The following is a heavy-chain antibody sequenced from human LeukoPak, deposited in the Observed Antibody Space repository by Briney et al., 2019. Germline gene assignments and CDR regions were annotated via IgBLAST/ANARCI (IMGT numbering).Heavy chain of an antibody. CDR2: ISSSSSTI. CDR3: AREFGYGVPDAFDI. V-gene: IGHV3-48*01. D-gene: IGHD4-17*01. J-gene: IGHJ3*02. CDR1: GFTFSSYS. Sequence: PGGSLRLSCAASGFTFSSYSMNWVRQAPGKGLEWVSYISSSSSTIYYADSVKGRFTISRDNAKNSLYLQMNSLRAEDTAVHYCAREFGYGVPDAFDIWGQGTMVTVSS.